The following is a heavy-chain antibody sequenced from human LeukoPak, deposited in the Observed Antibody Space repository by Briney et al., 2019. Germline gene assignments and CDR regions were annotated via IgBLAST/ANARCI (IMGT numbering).Heavy chain of an antibody. CDR2: IYYSGST. CDR3: ARYGGWYSGDY. D-gene: IGHD6-19*01. J-gene: IGHJ4*02. Sequence: SETLSLTCTVSGGSISSYYWSWIRQPPGKGLEWIGYIYYSGSTNYNPSLKSRVTISVDTSKNQFSLKLSSVTAADTAVYYCARYGGWYSGDYWGQGTLVTVSS. CDR1: GGSISSYY. V-gene: IGHV4-59*12.